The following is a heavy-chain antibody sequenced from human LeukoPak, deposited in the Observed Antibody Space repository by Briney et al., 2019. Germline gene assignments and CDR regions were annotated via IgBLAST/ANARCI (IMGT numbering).Heavy chain of an antibody. CDR3: AKGPKWELTGGFDY. CDR2: ISWNSGSI. CDR1: GFTFDDYA. V-gene: IGHV3-9*01. Sequence: GGSLRLSCAASGFTFDDYAMHWVRQAPGKGLEWVSGISWNSGSIGYADSVKGRFTISRDNAKNSLYLQMNSLRAEDTALYYCAKGPKWELTGGFDYWGQGTLVTVSS. J-gene: IGHJ4*02. D-gene: IGHD1-26*01.